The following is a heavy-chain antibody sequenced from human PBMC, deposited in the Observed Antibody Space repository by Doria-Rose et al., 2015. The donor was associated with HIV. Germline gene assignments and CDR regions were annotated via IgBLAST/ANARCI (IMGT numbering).Heavy chain of an antibody. CDR1: GVSLSSPGMG. D-gene: IGHD6-13*01. J-gene: IGHJ4*02. CDR2: IFSDDER. CDR3: ARIKSSRWYHKYYFDF. V-gene: IGHV2-26*01. Sequence: QVTLKESGPVLVKPTETLTLTCTVSGVSLSSPGMGVSWIRQPPGKALEWLANIFSDDERSYIASLKSRLTISRGTSKSQVVRTMTDMDPVDTATYYCARIKSSRWYHKYYFDFWGQGTLVIVSA.